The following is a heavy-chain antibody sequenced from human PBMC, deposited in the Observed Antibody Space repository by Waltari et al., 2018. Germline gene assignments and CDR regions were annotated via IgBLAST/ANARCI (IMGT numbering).Heavy chain of an antibody. V-gene: IGHV3-30*18. Sequence: QVQLVESGGGVVQPGRSLRLSCAASGFTFSSYGMHWVRQAPVKGLEWVAVISYDGSNKYYADSVKGRFTISRDNSKNTLYLQMNSLRAEDTAVYYCAKRGDYYDSSGPWDYWGQGTLVTVSS. J-gene: IGHJ4*02. CDR1: GFTFSSYG. CDR2: ISYDGSNK. D-gene: IGHD3-22*01. CDR3: AKRGDYYDSSGPWDY.